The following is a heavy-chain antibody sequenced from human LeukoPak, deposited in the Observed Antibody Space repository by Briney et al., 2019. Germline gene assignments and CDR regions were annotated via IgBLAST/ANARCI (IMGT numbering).Heavy chain of an antibody. D-gene: IGHD7-27*01. CDR3: ARRETNWGYKSFDY. V-gene: IGHV4-39*01. J-gene: IGHJ4*02. Sequence: SETLSLTCTVSGVSISCSSYYWGWIRQPPGKGLEWIGSIYYSGSTYYNPSLKSRVTISVDTSKNQFSLKLSSVTAADTAVYYCARRETNWGYKSFDYWGQGTLVTVSS. CDR2: IYYSGST. CDR1: GVSISCSSYY.